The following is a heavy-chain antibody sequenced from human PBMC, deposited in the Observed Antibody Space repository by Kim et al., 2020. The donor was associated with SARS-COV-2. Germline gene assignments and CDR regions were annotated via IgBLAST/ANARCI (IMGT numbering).Heavy chain of an antibody. Sequence: ASVNVSCKASGYTFTSYAMHWVRQAPGQRLEWMGWINAGNGNTKYSQKFQGRVTITRDTSASTAYMELSSLRSEDTAVYYCARAMYYYGSGSYAYYYYYGMDVWGQGTTVTVSS. J-gene: IGHJ6*02. V-gene: IGHV1-3*01. CDR2: INAGNGNT. CDR3: ARAMYYYGSGSYAYYYYYGMDV. D-gene: IGHD3-10*01. CDR1: GYTFTSYA.